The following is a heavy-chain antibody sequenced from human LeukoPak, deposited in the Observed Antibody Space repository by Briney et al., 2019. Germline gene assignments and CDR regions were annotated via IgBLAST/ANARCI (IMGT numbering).Heavy chain of an antibody. CDR1: GFTFTNFA. Sequence: GGSLRLSCAASGFTFTNFAMTWVRQAPGKGLDWVSAISGRVDTSYYADSVRGRFTISRDNSKNTLYLQMNSLRAEDTAVYYCAKEKAKLHYYDSSGLRDLDYWGQGTLVTVSS. D-gene: IGHD3-22*01. V-gene: IGHV3-23*01. CDR2: ISGRVDTS. J-gene: IGHJ4*02. CDR3: AKEKAKLHYYDSSGLRDLDY.